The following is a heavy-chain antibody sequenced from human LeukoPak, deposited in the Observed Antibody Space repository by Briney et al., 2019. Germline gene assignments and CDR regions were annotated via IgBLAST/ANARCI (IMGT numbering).Heavy chain of an antibody. CDR2: IKQDGSEK. Sequence: HPGGSLRLSCAASGFTFSSYWMSWVRQAPGKGLEWVANIKQDGSEKYYVDSVKGRFTISRDNAKNSLYLQMNSLRAEDTAVCYCARDLDPYYYDSSGRAEYFQHWGQGTLVTVSS. D-gene: IGHD3-22*01. CDR3: ARDLDPYYYDSSGRAEYFQH. CDR1: GFTFSSYW. J-gene: IGHJ1*01. V-gene: IGHV3-7*01.